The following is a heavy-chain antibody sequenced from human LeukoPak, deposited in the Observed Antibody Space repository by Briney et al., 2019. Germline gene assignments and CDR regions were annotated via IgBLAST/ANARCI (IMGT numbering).Heavy chain of an antibody. CDR2: ISGSSRHK. J-gene: IGHJ6*02. CDR3: AKDTRDYGSGSWVYGMDV. CDR1: GFTFSSYT. Sequence: GGSLRPSCAASGFTFSSYTMNWVRQAPGKGLEWVSSISGSSRHKYYADSVKGRFTISRDNSKNTLYLQMNSLRAEDTAVYYCAKDTRDYGSGSWVYGMDVWGQGTTVTVSS. V-gene: IGHV3-21*01. D-gene: IGHD3-10*01.